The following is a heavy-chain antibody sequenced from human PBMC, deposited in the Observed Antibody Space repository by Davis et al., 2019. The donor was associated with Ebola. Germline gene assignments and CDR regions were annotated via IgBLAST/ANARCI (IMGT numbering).Heavy chain of an antibody. CDR1: GFTFSSYE. V-gene: IGHV3-23*01. J-gene: IGHJ5*02. CDR2: ISGSGGST. CDR3: AKDPSIAVAGNLFDP. Sequence: GGSLRLSCAASGFTFSSYEMNWVRQAPGKGLEWVSAISGSGGSTYYADSVKGRFTISRDNSKNTLYLQMNSLRAEDTAVYYCAKDPSIAVAGNLFDPWGQGTLVTVSS. D-gene: IGHD6-19*01.